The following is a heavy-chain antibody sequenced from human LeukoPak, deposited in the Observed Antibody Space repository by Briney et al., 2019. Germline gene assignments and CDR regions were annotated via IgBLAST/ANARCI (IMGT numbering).Heavy chain of an antibody. V-gene: IGHV3-21*01. CDR2: IGGSGDKT. CDR1: GFTFNRNA. J-gene: IGHJ6*03. CDR3: ARDAYYYYMDV. Sequence: GGSLRLSCAASGFTFNRNAISWVRQAPGKGLEWVSTIGGSGDKTFYADSVKGRFTISRDNAKNSLYLQMNSLRAEDTAVYYCARDAYYYYMDVWGKGTTVTVSS.